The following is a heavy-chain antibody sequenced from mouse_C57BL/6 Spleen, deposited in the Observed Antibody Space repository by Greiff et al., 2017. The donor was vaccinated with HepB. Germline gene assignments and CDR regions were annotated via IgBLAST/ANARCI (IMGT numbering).Heavy chain of an antibody. CDR3: ARDYDEEFAY. V-gene: IGHV5-4*01. CDR2: ISDGGSYT. D-gene: IGHD2-12*01. CDR1: GFTFSSYA. J-gene: IGHJ3*01. Sequence: EVKLVESGGGLVKPGGSLKLSCAASGFTFSSYAMSWVRQTPEKRLEWVATISDGGSYTYYPDNVKGRFTISRDNAKNNLYLPMSHLKSEDTAMYYCARDYDEEFAYWGQGTLVTVSA.